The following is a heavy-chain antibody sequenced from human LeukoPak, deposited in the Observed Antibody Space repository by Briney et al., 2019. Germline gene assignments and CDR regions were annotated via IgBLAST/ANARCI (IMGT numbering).Heavy chain of an antibody. V-gene: IGHV3-48*04. CDR3: ARDDGYTNGWYVDY. Sequence: GGSLRLSCAASGFTFSNYWMSWVRQAPGKGLEWLSYISGSSRTISYADSVKGRFTISRDNAENSLFLQMDNLRAEDTGVYYCARDDGYTNGWYVDYWGPGTLVIVSS. CDR1: GFTFSNYW. J-gene: IGHJ4*02. D-gene: IGHD6-19*01. CDR2: ISGSSRTI.